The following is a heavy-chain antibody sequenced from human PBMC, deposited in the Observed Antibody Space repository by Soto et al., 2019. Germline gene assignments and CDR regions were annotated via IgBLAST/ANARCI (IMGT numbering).Heavy chain of an antibody. D-gene: IGHD3-16*01. CDR2: IFYSGSA. V-gene: IGHV4-59*01. CDR3: ERSGHSFGGVI. J-gene: IGHJ4*02. Sequence: SETLSLTCTVSGASMDNYYGSWIRQPPGKGLEYIGYIFYSGSADYNPSLRSRVTMSVDTSNNQFSLKLRSVTAADTAVYYCERSGHSFGGVIWGQGILVTVSS. CDR1: GASMDNYY.